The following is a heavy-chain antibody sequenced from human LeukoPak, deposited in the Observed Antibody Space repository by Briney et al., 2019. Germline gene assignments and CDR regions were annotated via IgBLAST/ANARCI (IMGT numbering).Heavy chain of an antibody. CDR3: ARDEYNWNVDAFDI. Sequence: AGSLRLSCAASEFTFSSYAMSWVRQAPGKGMEWVSAISGSGGRTYYSDSVKGRFTISRDNSKNTLYLQMNSLRAEETSVYYCARDEYNWNVDAFDIWGQGTVVTVSS. J-gene: IGHJ3*02. CDR2: ISGSGGRT. D-gene: IGHD1-20*01. V-gene: IGHV3-23*01. CDR1: EFTFSSYA.